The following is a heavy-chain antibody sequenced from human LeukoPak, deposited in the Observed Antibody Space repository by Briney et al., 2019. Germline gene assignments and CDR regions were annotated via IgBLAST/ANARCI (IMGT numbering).Heavy chain of an antibody. V-gene: IGHV3-7*01. CDR2: IKKDGSEK. D-gene: IGHD5-18*01. Sequence: GGSLRLSCAASGFTFNNYMMHWVRQAPGKGLEWVANIKKDGSEKYYVDSVKGRFTISRGNAKTSLFLQMNSLRAEDTAVYYCARDLSGVTGYTYGRGIDYWGQGTLVTVSS. CDR3: ARDLSGVTGYTYGRGIDY. J-gene: IGHJ4*02. CDR1: GFTFNNYM.